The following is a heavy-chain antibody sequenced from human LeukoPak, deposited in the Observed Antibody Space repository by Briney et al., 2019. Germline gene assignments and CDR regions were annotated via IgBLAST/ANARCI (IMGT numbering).Heavy chain of an antibody. CDR3: AREGGGGYSYGCIDY. D-gene: IGHD5-18*01. CDR1: GGSISSGGYS. V-gene: IGHV4-30-2*03. J-gene: IGHJ4*02. CDR2: IYYSGST. Sequence: PSQTLSLTCAVSGGSISSGGYSWSWIRQPPGKGLEWIGSIYYSGSTYYNPSLKSRVTISVDTSKNQFSLKLSSVTAADTAVYYCAREGGGGYSYGCIDYWGQGTLVTVSS.